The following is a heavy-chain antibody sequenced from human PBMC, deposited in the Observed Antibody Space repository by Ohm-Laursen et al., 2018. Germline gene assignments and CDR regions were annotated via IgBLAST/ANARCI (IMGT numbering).Heavy chain of an antibody. Sequence: SETLSLTCTVSGGSISSYYWSWIRQPAGKGLEWIGRINISGSNNYNPSLKSRVSISIDTSKNQFSLRLNSVTAADTAVYYCAKDPDMGYCSGGTCYFVDYWGQGTLVTVSS. CDR3: AKDPDMGYCSGGTCYFVDY. V-gene: IGHV4-4*07. D-gene: IGHD2-15*01. CDR2: INISGSN. J-gene: IGHJ4*02. CDR1: GGSISSYY.